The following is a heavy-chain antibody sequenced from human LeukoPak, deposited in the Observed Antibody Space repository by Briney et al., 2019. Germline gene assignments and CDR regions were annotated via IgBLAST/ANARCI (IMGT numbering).Heavy chain of an antibody. V-gene: IGHV1-2*02. Sequence: EASVKVSCKASGYTFTGYYMHWVRQAPGQGLEWMGWINPNSGGTNYAQKFQGRVTMTRDTSISTAYMELSRLRSDDTAVYYCARDRNYYDSSGQFDYWGQGTLVTVSS. CDR3: ARDRNYYDSSGQFDY. CDR1: GYTFTGYY. D-gene: IGHD3-22*01. J-gene: IGHJ4*02. CDR2: INPNSGGT.